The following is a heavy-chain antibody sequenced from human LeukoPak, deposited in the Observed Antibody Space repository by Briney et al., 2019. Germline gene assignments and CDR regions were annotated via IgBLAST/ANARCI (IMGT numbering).Heavy chain of an antibody. CDR1: GFTFSSYA. V-gene: IGHV3-23*01. Sequence: GGSLRLSCAASGFTFSSYAMSWVRQAPGKGLEWVSTISGSGDSTYYADSVKGRFTISRDNSKNTLYLQMNSLRAEDTAVYYCARDSSSRSIDYWGQGTLVTVSS. CDR2: ISGSGDST. CDR3: ARDSSSRSIDY. J-gene: IGHJ4*02. D-gene: IGHD6-13*01.